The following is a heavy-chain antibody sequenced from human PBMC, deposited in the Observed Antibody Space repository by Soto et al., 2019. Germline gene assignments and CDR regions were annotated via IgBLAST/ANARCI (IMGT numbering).Heavy chain of an antibody. V-gene: IGHV4-4*02. CDR3: ARASSFRCYFDF. CDR2: FYHAGSP. CDR1: AGSIISSSW. J-gene: IGHJ3*01. Sequence: SQTLSLACALSAGSIISSSWWTWLRQSPGKGLEWIGEFYHAGSPHYNPSFQSRVTISADTSKNLFSLGLTSVTAAHTAIYYCARASSFRCYFDFWGQGTAVTVSS. D-gene: IGHD2-8*01.